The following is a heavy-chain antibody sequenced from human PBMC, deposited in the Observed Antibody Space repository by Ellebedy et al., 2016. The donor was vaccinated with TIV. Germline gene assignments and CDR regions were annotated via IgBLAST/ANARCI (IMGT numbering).Heavy chain of an antibody. D-gene: IGHD4-17*01. CDR1: GFTFSTYS. Sequence: GGSLRLXCAASGFTFSTYSMNWVRQTPGKGLEWVSYISSSSSTIYFADSVKGRFIISRDNAKNSLYLQMNSLRDEDTAVYYCARVNAYGDEGFDYWGQGTLVTVSS. CDR2: ISSSSSTI. J-gene: IGHJ4*02. V-gene: IGHV3-48*02. CDR3: ARVNAYGDEGFDY.